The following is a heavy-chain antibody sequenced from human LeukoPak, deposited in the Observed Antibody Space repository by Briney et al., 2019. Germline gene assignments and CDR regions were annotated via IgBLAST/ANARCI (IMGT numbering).Heavy chain of an antibody. CDR3: ARRYCGGDCYSNWFDP. CDR2: IYYSGTT. CDR1: GGSISNTHYY. Sequence: SETLSLTCAVSGGSISNTHYYWGWIRQPPGKGLEWIGSIYYSGTTYYNPSLKSRVTISINTSKTQFSLKRSSVTAADTAVYYCARRYCGGDCYSNWFDPWGQGTLVTVSS. D-gene: IGHD2-21*02. J-gene: IGHJ5*02. V-gene: IGHV4-39*01.